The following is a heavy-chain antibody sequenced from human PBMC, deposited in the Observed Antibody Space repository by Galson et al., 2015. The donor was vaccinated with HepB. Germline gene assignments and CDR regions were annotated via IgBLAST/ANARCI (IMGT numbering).Heavy chain of an antibody. V-gene: IGHV2-5*01. CDR1: GFSLSTSGVG. Sequence: PALVKPTQTLTLTCTFSGFSLSTSGVGVGWIRQPPGKALEWLALIYWNDDKRYSPSLKSRLTITKDTSKNQVVLTMTNMDPVDTATDYCAHIQVTAHYYDSSGYPSWFDPWGQGTLVTVSS. CDR2: IYWNDDK. J-gene: IGHJ5*02. CDR3: AHIQVTAHYYDSSGYPSWFDP. D-gene: IGHD3-22*01.